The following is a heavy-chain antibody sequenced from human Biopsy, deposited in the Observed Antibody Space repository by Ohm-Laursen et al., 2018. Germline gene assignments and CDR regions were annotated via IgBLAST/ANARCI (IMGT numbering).Heavy chain of an antibody. CDR1: GGDINNYY. V-gene: IGHV4-4*07. D-gene: IGHD3-22*01. CDR3: ASVVLGPTNDAFDL. J-gene: IGHJ3*01. Sequence: SEILSLTCNVSGGDINNYYWSWIRQPAGKGLEWIGRIYPGGSTNYNPSLKSRVTMSVDTSKKQLSLRLRSVTAADTAMYYCASVVLGPTNDAFDLWGQGTMVVVSS. CDR2: IYPGGST.